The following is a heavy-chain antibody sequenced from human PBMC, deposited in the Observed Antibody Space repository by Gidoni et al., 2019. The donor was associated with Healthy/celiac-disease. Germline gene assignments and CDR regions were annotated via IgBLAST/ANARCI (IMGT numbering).Heavy chain of an antibody. CDR1: GYTVTGYY. J-gene: IGHJ4*02. CDR2: INPNSGGT. V-gene: IGHV1-2*02. Sequence: QVQLVQSGAEVKKPGAPVQVSCQASGYTVTGYYMPWVLQAPGQGLEWMGWINPNSGGTNYAQKFQGRVTMTRDTSISTAYMELSRLRSDDTAVYYCARIFDPDGDPDYWGQGTLVTVSS. CDR3: ARIFDPDGDPDY. D-gene: IGHD4-17*01.